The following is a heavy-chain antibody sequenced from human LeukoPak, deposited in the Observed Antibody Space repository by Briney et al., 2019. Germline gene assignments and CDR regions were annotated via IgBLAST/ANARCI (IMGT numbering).Heavy chain of an antibody. J-gene: IGHJ4*02. Sequence: GGSLRLSCAASGFSFRTYSMNWVRQAPGKGLEWVSYISSTNEIWYADSVRGRFTISRDNSKNTLYLQMNSLRAEDTAVYYCARDPVYGDYDPTPYYFDYWGQGTLVTVSS. V-gene: IGHV3-21*01. CDR3: ARDPVYGDYDPTPYYFDY. CDR1: GFSFRTYS. CDR2: ISSTNEI. D-gene: IGHD4-17*01.